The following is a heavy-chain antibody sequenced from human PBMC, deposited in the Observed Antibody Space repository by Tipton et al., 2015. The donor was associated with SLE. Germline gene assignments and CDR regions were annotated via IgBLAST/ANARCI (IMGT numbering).Heavy chain of an antibody. V-gene: IGHV4-59*11. D-gene: IGHD1-26*01. CDR1: GGSIPNHY. J-gene: IGHJ3*02. Sequence: TLSLTCTVSGGSIPNHYWNLIRQPPGKGLEWIGYIHYSGTTHDNPALKSRVTMSVDMSKNQFSLRLTSVTAADTAVYYCARTLGAIAHTVYDAFDIWGQGKMVTVSS. CDR2: IHYSGTT. CDR3: ARTLGAIAHTVYDAFDI.